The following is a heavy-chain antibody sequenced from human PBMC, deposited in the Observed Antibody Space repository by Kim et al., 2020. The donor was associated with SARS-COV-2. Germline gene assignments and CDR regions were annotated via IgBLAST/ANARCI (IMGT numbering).Heavy chain of an antibody. CDR2: IIPIFGTA. Sequence: SVKVSCKASGGTFSSYAISWVRQAPGQGLEWMGGIIPIFGTANYAQKFQGRVTITADESTSTAYMELSSLRSEDTAVYYCASLTYYYGSGAYYFDYWGQGTLVTVSS. J-gene: IGHJ4*02. CDR1: GGTFSSYA. D-gene: IGHD3-10*01. V-gene: IGHV1-69*13. CDR3: ASLTYYYGSGAYYFDY.